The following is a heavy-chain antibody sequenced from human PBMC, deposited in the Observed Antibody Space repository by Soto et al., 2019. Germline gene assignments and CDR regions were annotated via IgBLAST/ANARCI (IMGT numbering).Heavy chain of an antibody. CDR2: ISYDGSNK. CDR1: GFTFSSYG. V-gene: IGHV3-30*18. D-gene: IGHD2-21*02. Sequence: QVQLVESGGGVVQPGRSLRLSCAASGFTFSSYGMHWVRQAPGKGLEWVAVISYDGSNKYYVDSVKGRFTISRDNSKNTRYLHMNSLRAEDTAVYYCAKDKVPVVVTAPFDYWGQVTLVTVSS. CDR3: AKDKVPVVVTAPFDY. J-gene: IGHJ4*02.